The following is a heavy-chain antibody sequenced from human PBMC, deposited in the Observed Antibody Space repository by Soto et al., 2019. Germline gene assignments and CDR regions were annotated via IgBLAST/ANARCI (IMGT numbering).Heavy chain of an antibody. CDR1: GFTFSSYD. D-gene: IGHD4-4*01. Sequence: GGSLRLSCAASGFTFSSYDMHWVRQTTGKGLEWVSGVDRDGDTYYLGSVKGRFTISREDAKNSLYLQIRSLRAEDTAVYYCGRSYSRTYVVDFWGQGTLVTVSS. J-gene: IGHJ4*02. CDR2: VDRDGDT. V-gene: IGHV3-13*01. CDR3: GRSYSRTYVVDF.